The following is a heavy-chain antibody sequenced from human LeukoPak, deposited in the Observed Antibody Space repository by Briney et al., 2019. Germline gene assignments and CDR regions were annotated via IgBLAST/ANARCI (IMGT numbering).Heavy chain of an antibody. CDR3: AKDRPNYHESNGHYYRPNGDY. CDR2: ITSSGDAT. J-gene: IGHJ4*02. Sequence: GGSLRVSCAASGFTFNIYSMSWVRQAPGKALEWVSSITSSGDATFYADSVKDRFTISRDNSKNTLYLQMSRLRAEDTAVYYCAKDRPNYHESNGHYYRPNGDYWGQGTLVTVSS. V-gene: IGHV3-23*01. CDR1: GFTFNIYS. D-gene: IGHD3-22*01.